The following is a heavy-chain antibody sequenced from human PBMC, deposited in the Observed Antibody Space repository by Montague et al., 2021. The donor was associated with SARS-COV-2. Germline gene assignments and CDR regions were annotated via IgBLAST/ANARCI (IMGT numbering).Heavy chain of an antibody. V-gene: IGHV4-4*07. CDR2: IYTSGST. CDR1: GGSITSYY. J-gene: IGHJ4*02. D-gene: IGHD1-1*01. CDR3: TRHVHMTWPEPSPGLDY. Sequence: SETLSLTCTVSGGSITSYYWSWIRQPAGKGLECIGLIYTSGSTNYNPSLKSRVTMSVDTSREQFSLKLTSVTAADTAVYYCTRHVHMTWPEPSPGLDYWGQGTLVTVSS.